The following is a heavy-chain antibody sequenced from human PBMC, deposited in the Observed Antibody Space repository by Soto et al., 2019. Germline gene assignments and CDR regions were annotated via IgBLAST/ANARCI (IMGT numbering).Heavy chain of an antibody. CDR3: VKDKKWGGMTTIHYFDS. CDR1: GFITDDYA. CDR2: ISSNSATI. D-gene: IGHD4-17*01. Sequence: EVQLVESRGGLVQPGRSLRLSCVASGFITDDYAMDWVRQAPGKGLEWVSGISSNSATINYADSVKGRFTISRDNAKNSLFLQMNSLRPEDTAFYYCVKDKKWGGMTTIHYFDSWGQGTLVTVFS. V-gene: IGHV3-9*02. J-gene: IGHJ4*02.